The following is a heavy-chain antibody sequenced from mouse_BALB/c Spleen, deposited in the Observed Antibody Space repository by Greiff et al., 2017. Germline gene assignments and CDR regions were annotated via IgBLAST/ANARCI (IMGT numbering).Heavy chain of an antibody. Sequence: EVKVVESGGGLVQPGGSLRLSCATSGFTFTDYYMSWVRQPPGKALEWLGFIRNKANGYTTEYSASVKGRFTISRDNSQSILYLQMNTLRAEDSATYYCARAPYGFDYWGQGTTLTVSS. J-gene: IGHJ2*01. CDR3: ARAPYGFDY. CDR1: GFTFTDYY. D-gene: IGHD1-1*01. V-gene: IGHV7-3*02. CDR2: IRNKANGYTT.